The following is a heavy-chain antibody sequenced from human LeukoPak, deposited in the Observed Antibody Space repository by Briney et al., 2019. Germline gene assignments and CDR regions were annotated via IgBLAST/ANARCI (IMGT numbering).Heavy chain of an antibody. D-gene: IGHD4-17*01. J-gene: IGHJ3*02. CDR1: GFTFSNYW. CDR2: INSDGRST. Sequence: GGSLRLSCAASGFTFSNYWMHWVRQAPGKGLVWVSRINSDGRSTKYADSVKGRFAISRDNAKNTLYLQMNSLRAEDTAVYYCVRDRAVSPFPPDAFDMWCQGTMVTVAS. V-gene: IGHV3-74*01. CDR3: VRDRAVSPFPPDAFDM.